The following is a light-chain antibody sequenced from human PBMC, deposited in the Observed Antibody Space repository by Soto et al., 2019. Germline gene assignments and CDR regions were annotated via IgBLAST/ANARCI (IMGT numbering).Light chain of an antibody. CDR2: DAS. Sequence: EIVLTQSPATLSLSPGERATLSCRASQSVSSYLAWYQQKPGQAPRLLIYDASNRATGIPARFSGSGSGTDFTLTTSSLEPEDFAVYYCQQRSNWPPFTFGPGTKVDI. V-gene: IGKV3-11*01. CDR3: QQRSNWPPFT. CDR1: QSVSSY. J-gene: IGKJ3*01.